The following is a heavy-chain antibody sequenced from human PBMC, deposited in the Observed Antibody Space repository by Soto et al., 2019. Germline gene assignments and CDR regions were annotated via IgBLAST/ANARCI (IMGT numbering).Heavy chain of an antibody. CDR2: IWYDGSNK. J-gene: IGHJ6*02. CDR1: GFTFSSYG. D-gene: IGHD3-9*01. Sequence: GGSLRLSCAASGFTFSSYGMHWVRQAPGKGLEWVAVIWYDGSNKYYADSVKGRFTISRDNSKNTLYLQMNSLRAEDTAVYYCARDATYYDILTGYSHYYGMDVWGQGTTVTVSS. V-gene: IGHV3-33*01. CDR3: ARDATYYDILTGYSHYYGMDV.